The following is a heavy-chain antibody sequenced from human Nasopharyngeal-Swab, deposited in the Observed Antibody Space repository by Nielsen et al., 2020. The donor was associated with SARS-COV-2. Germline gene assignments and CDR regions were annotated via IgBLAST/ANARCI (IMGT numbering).Heavy chain of an antibody. Sequence: GGSLRLSCKASGYTFTDYNMHWVRQAPGQGLEWMGWMKPNSGVTNYAQNFQGRVTMASDTSSNTAYMELSRLTSDDTAVYFCARDRSTTGWNDAFDIWGQGTVVTVSS. CDR2: MKPNSGVT. D-gene: IGHD2-2*01. CDR3: ARDRSTTGWNDAFDI. V-gene: IGHV1-2*02. J-gene: IGHJ3*02. CDR1: GYTFTDYN.